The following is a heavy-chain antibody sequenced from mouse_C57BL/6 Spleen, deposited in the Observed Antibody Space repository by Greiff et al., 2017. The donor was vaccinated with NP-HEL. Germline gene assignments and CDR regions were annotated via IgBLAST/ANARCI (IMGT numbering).Heavy chain of an antibody. J-gene: IGHJ4*01. V-gene: IGHV1-52*01. Sequence: QVQLQQPGAELVRPGSSVKLSCKASGYTFTSYWMHWVKQRPIQGLEWIGNIDPSDSETHYNQKFKDKATLTVDKSSSTAYMQLSSLTSEDSAVYYCARWGYGYDLDYYAMDYWGQGTSVTVSS. CDR1: GYTFTSYW. CDR3: ARWGYGYDLDYYAMDY. D-gene: IGHD2-2*01. CDR2: IDPSDSET.